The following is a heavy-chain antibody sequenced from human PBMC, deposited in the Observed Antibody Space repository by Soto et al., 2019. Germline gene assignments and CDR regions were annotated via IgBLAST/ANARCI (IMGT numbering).Heavy chain of an antibody. V-gene: IGHV5-51*01. Sequence: PGESLKISCKGSGYSFTSYWIGWVRQMPGKGLEWMGIIYPGDSDTRYSPSFQGQVTISADKSISTAYLQWSSLKASDTAMYYCARLDVREYYYYYGMDVWGQGTTVTVSS. J-gene: IGHJ6*02. CDR2: IYPGDSDT. CDR1: GYSFTSYW. CDR3: ARLDVREYYYYYGMDV.